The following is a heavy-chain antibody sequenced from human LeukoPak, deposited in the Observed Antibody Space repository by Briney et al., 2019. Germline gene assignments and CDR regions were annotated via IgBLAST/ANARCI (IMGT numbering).Heavy chain of an antibody. J-gene: IGHJ4*02. V-gene: IGHV4-61*02. D-gene: IGHD4-17*01. Sequence: SQTLSLTCTVSGGSISSGSYYWSWIRQPAGKGLVWIGRIYTSGSTNYNPSLKSRVTISVDTSKNQFSLKLSSVTAADTAVYYCARINVYGDSIDYWGQGTLVTDSS. CDR1: GGSISSGSYY. CDR3: ARINVYGDSIDY. CDR2: IYTSGST.